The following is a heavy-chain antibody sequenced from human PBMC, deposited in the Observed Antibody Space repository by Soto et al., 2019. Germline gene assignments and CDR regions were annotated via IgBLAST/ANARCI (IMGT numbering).Heavy chain of an antibody. J-gene: IGHJ6*02. CDR2: FDPEDGET. CDR3: ATRRLIWQRRALPYYGMDV. V-gene: IGHV1-24*01. D-gene: IGHD6-25*01. CDR1: GYTLAELS. Sequence: GXSVKVSCKVSGYTLAELSMHWVRQAPGKGLERMGGFDPEDGETIYAQKFQGRVTMTEDTSTDTAYMELSSLRSEDTAVYYCATRRLIWQRRALPYYGMDVWGQGTTVTVSS.